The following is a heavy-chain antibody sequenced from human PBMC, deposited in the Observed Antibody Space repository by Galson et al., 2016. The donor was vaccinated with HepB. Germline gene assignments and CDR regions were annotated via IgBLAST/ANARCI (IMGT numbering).Heavy chain of an antibody. D-gene: IGHD1-1*01. Sequence: SLRLSCATSGFTLRDHCVSWIRQAPGKGLEWVSYISSTSGYTNYLDSVKGRFTISRDNANDSVHLQMNSLRAEDTAIYYCARTTTPPKYFDLWGQGILVTVAS. V-gene: IGHV3-11*06. CDR1: GFTLRDHC. J-gene: IGHJ4*02. CDR3: ARTTTPPKYFDL. CDR2: ISSTSGYT.